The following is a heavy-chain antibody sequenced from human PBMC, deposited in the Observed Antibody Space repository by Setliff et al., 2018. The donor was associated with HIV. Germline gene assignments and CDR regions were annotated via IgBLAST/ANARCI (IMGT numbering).Heavy chain of an antibody. Sequence: WASVKVSCKTSGYNFENYAINWVRQAPGQGLEWMGWINANSGSPTYAQAFTGRFFFSVDESTSTIYMELRSLRSEDTALYFCARGGGNNGYYFDDWGQGTLVTVSS. CDR1: GYNFENYA. J-gene: IGHJ4*02. V-gene: IGHV7-4-1*01. D-gene: IGHD2-15*01. CDR3: ARGGGNNGYYFDD. CDR2: INANSGSP.